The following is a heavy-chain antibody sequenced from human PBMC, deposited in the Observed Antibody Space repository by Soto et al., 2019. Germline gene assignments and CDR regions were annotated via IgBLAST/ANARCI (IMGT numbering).Heavy chain of an antibody. CDR3: SRAPGGSSSFVDY. D-gene: IGHD6-6*01. V-gene: IGHV1-3*05. Sequence: QVQLVQSGAEEKKPGASVKVSCKASGYTFTSYAMHWVRQAPGQRLEWMGWINAGNGNTKYSQKFQGRVTITRDTSASTAYMELSSLRSEDTAVYYCSRAPGGSSSFVDYWGQGTLVTVSS. J-gene: IGHJ4*02. CDR1: GYTFTSYA. CDR2: INAGNGNT.